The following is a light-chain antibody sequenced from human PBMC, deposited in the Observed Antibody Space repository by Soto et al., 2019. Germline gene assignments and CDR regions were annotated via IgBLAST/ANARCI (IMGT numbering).Light chain of an antibody. CDR1: QSISSW. CDR2: EAS. J-gene: IGKJ1*01. CDR3: QQYKNSPWT. V-gene: IGKV1-5*03. Sequence: DIQMTQSPSTLSASVGDRVTITCRASQSISSWLAWYQQKPGRAPQFLMYEASSLERGVPSRFSGSGSGTEFTLTISGLQPDDFATYYCQQYKNSPWTFGQGTKVDIK.